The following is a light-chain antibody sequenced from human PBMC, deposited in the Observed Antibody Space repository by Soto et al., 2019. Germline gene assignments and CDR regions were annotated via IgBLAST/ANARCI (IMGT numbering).Light chain of an antibody. V-gene: IGKV3-15*01. Sequence: EIVMTQSPATLSVSPGDSATLSCRASQSISSNLAWYQQKPAQAPRLLMFDASTRATGIPARFSGGGSGTEFALTISSLQSEDFAVYYCQQYDNSLTWTFGQGTKVDIK. J-gene: IGKJ1*01. CDR3: QQYDNSLTWT. CDR2: DAS. CDR1: QSISSN.